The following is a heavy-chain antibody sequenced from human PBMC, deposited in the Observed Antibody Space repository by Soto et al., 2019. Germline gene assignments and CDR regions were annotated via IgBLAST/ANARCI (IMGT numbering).Heavy chain of an antibody. Sequence: PSETLSLTCAVSGGSISGGGDSWSWIRQPPGKGLEWIGYIYHSGSTYYNPSLKSRVTISVDRSKNQFSLKLSSVTAADTAVYYCARVPDRWGQGTLVTVSS. V-gene: IGHV4-30-2*01. D-gene: IGHD2-2*01. CDR1: GGSISGGGDS. CDR3: ARVPDR. CDR2: IYHSGST. J-gene: IGHJ5*02.